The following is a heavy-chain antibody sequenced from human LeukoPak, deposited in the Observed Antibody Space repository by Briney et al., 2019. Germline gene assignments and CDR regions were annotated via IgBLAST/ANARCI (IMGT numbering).Heavy chain of an antibody. CDR1: GFTFSSYG. Sequence: GGSLRLSCAASGFTFSSYGMSWVRQAPGKGLEWVSAISGSGGSTYYADSVKGRFTISRDNSKNTLYLQMNSLRAEDTAVYYCARDEIWRSGDYVGVDYWGQGTLVTVSS. CDR3: ARDEIWRSGDYVGVDY. V-gene: IGHV3-23*01. CDR2: ISGSGGST. J-gene: IGHJ4*02. D-gene: IGHD4-17*01.